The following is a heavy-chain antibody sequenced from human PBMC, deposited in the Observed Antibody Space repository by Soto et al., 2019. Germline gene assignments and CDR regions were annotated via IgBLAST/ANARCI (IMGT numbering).Heavy chain of an antibody. CDR2: IKQDGSEK. D-gene: IGHD6-19*01. J-gene: IGHJ4*02. V-gene: IGHV3-7*05. Sequence: TGGSLRLSCAASGFTLSSYWMSWVRQAPGKGLEWVANIKQDGSEKYYVDSVKGRFTISRDNAKNSLYLQMNSLRAEDTAVYYCARARSSGALDYWGQGTLVTVS. CDR1: GFTLSSYW. CDR3: ARARSSGALDY.